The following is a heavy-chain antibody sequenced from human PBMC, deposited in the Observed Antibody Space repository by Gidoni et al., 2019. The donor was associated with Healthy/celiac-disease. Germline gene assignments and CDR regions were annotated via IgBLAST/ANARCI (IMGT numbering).Heavy chain of an antibody. CDR1: GHNGSGYG. V-gene: IGHV3-30*05. Sequence: QVKKVGPGGDGDQPGRALRHPGAASGHNGSGYGMHWVRQAPGTGLEWVAVISYDGSNTYYADSVKGRFTISRDNSKNTLYLRMSRLRTGGAALYYCVCASGICFSYFVYWGQGTLVTVSS. J-gene: IGHJ4*02. D-gene: IGHD2-15*01. CDR3: VCASGICFSYFVY. CDR2: ISYDGSNT.